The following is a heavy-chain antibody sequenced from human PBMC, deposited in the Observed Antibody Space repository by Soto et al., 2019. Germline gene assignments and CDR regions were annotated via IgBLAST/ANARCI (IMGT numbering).Heavy chain of an antibody. Sequence: GGSLRLSGAASGFTFSSYWMNWGRQAPGKGLEWVANIKQDGSEKYYVDSVKGRFTISRDNAKNSLYLQMNSLRAEDTAVYYCAREIKTTAIKYYYYGMDVWGRGTTVTVSS. V-gene: IGHV3-7*01. CDR3: AREIKTTAIKYYYYGMDV. CDR2: IKQDGSEK. D-gene: IGHD4-4*01. CDR1: GFTFSSYW. J-gene: IGHJ6*02.